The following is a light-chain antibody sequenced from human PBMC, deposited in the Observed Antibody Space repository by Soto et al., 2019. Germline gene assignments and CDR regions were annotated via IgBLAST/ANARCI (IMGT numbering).Light chain of an antibody. V-gene: IGKV1-39*01. CDR3: QQSYDTPLT. CDR2: AAS. Sequence: DIQMTHSPVSLSASVGDRVTITCRASQTISRNLNWYQQKPGKAPKLLIFAASSLQSGVPLRFSGSGSGTDFTLTISSLQPEDFATYCCQQSYDTPLTFGGGTKVEIK. CDR1: QTISRN. J-gene: IGKJ4*01.